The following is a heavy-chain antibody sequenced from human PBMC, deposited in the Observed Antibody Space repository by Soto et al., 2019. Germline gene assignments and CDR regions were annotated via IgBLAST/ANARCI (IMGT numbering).Heavy chain of an antibody. CDR3: ARDHLILTGHDSDYHYYGMDV. J-gene: IGHJ6*01. CDR1: GGSFSGYY. CDR2: IYYSGST. D-gene: IGHD3-9*01. Sequence: SETLSLTCAVYGGSFSGYYWSWIRQPPGKGLEWIGYIYYSGSTNYNPSLKSRVTISVDTSKNQFSLKRSSVTAADTAVYYCARDHLILTGHDSDYHYYGMDVWGQGTTVTVSS. V-gene: IGHV4-59*01.